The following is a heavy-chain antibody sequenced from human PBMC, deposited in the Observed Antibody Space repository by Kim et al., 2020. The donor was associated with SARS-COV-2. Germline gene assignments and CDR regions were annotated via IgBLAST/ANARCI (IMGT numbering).Heavy chain of an antibody. CDR1: GFTFSSYG. Sequence: GGSLRLSCAASGFTFSSYGMHWVRQAPGKGLEWVAVISYDGSNKYYADSVKGRFTISRDNSKNTLYLQMNSLRAEDTAVYYCAKRSPCTNGVCYKDGVGAFDIWGQGTMVTVSS. CDR3: AKRSPCTNGVCYKDGVGAFDI. D-gene: IGHD2-8*01. J-gene: IGHJ3*02. CDR2: ISYDGSNK. V-gene: IGHV3-30*18.